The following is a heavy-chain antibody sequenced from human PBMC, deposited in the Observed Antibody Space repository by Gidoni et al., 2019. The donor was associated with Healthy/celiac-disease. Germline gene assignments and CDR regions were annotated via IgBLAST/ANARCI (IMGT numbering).Heavy chain of an antibody. CDR1: GFTFDDYA. D-gene: IGHD3-10*01. V-gene: IGHV3-9*01. CDR2: ISSNSGSK. Sequence: EVQLVESGGGLVQPGRSLRLSCAASGFTFDDYAMHWVRQAPGKGLEWVSSISSNSGSKNYADSVKGRFTISRDNAKNSLYLQMNSLRAEDTALYYCARSYRLDYWGQGTLVTVSS. CDR3: ARSYRLDY. J-gene: IGHJ4*02.